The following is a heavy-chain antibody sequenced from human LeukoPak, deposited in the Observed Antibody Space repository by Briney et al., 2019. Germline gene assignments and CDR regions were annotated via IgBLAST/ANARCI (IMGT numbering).Heavy chain of an antibody. V-gene: IGHV3-30*03. CDR3: ARDLTYYFDSSDYGGAFDI. J-gene: IGHJ3*02. Sequence: PGRSLRLSCVASGFTFSSHGMHWVRQAPGKGLEWVAVISYDGINEYYADSVKGRFTISRDNSKNTLYLQMNSLRAEDTAVYYCARDLTYYFDSSDYGGAFDIWGQGTMVTVSS. CDR1: GFTFSSHG. D-gene: IGHD3-22*01. CDR2: ISYDGINE.